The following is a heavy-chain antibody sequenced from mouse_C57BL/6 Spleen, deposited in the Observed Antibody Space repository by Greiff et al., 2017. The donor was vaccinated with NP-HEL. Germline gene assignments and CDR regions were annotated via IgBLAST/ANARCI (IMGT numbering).Heavy chain of an antibody. Sequence: VQLQQSGAELVRPGASVKLSCTASGFNIKDDYMHWVKQRPEQGLEWIGWIDPENGDTEYASKFQGKATITADTSSNTAYLQLSSLTSEDTAVYSCTPRQTAQGRGFAYWGQGTLVTVSA. CDR2: IDPENGDT. CDR1: GFNIKDDY. V-gene: IGHV14-4*01. D-gene: IGHD3-2*02. CDR3: TPRQTAQGRGFAY. J-gene: IGHJ3*01.